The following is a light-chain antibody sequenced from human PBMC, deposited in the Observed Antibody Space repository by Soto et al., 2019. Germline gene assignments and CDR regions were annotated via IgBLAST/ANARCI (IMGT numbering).Light chain of an antibody. Sequence: EIVMTQSPATLSLSPGETASLSFMASQIAGNFLAWYQQKPGQAPRLLIYYISTRATGIPARFSGSGSGTEFTLTINSLQSEDSAVYYCQQHNQWPITFGQGTRLEIK. J-gene: IGKJ5*01. CDR3: QQHNQWPIT. V-gene: IGKV3D-15*01. CDR2: YIS. CDR1: QIAGNF.